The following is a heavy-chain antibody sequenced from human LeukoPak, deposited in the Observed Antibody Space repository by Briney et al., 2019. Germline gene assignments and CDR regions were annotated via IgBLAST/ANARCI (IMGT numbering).Heavy chain of an antibody. CDR3: AHWILTSRQGYFDL. Sequence: SGPTLVKPTQTLTLTCTFSGFSLSTSGVGVGWIRHPPGKALEWLSLIYWNDDKRYSPSLKSRLTITTDTSKNRVVLTMTNMDPVDTATYYCAHWILTSRQGYFDLWGRGTLVTVSS. CDR2: IYWNDDK. V-gene: IGHV2-5*01. D-gene: IGHD2-2*03. CDR1: GFSLSTSGVG. J-gene: IGHJ2*01.